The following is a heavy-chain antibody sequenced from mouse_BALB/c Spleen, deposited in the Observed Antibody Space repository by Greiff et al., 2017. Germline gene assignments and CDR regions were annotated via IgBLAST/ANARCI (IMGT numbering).Heavy chain of an antibody. CDR1: GYTFTSYW. J-gene: IGHJ4*01. CDR2: INPSTGYT. CDR3: ARSRAMDY. V-gene: IGHV1-7*01. Sequence: LQESGAELAKPGASVKMSCKASGYTFTSYWMHWVKQRPGQGLEWIGYINPSTGYTEYNQKFKDKATLTADKSSSTAYMQLSSLTSEDSAVYYCARSRAMDYWGQGTSVTVSS.